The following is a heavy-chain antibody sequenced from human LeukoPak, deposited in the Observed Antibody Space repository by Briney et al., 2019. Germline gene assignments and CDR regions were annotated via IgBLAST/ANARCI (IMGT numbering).Heavy chain of an antibody. CDR2: ISSSSSYI. Sequence: PGGSLRLSCTASGFTFGDYAMSWFRQAPGKGLEWVSSISSSSSYIYYADSVKGRFTISRDNAKNSLYLQMNSLRAEDTAVYYCARVGCSGGSCLGYWGQGTLVTVSS. CDR1: GFTFGDYA. D-gene: IGHD2-15*01. J-gene: IGHJ4*02. CDR3: ARVGCSGGSCLGY. V-gene: IGHV3-21*01.